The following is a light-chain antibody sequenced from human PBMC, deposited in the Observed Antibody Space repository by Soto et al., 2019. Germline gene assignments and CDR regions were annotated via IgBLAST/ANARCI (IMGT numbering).Light chain of an antibody. Sequence: EIVMTQSPATLSVSPGERATLSCRASQSVSSNLAWYQQKRGQAPRLLIYGASTRATGIPARFSGSGSGTEFTLTISSLQSEDFAVYYCQQDNNWPPWTFGQGTKVDIK. CDR3: QQDNNWPPWT. CDR2: GAS. V-gene: IGKV3-15*01. J-gene: IGKJ1*01. CDR1: QSVSSN.